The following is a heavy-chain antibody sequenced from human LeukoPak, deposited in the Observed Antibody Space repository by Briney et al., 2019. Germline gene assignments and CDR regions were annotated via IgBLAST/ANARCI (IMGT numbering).Heavy chain of an antibody. CDR1: GLTFKNSW. CDR2: LNQDGGEK. CDR3: ARGHWGLDP. V-gene: IGHV3-7*03. Sequence: GGSLRLSCAVFGLTFKNSWMTWVRQAPGKGLEWMATLNQDGGEKYYVDSVKGRFTISRDNAKNSLYLQMNSLRADDTAVYYCARGHWGLDPWGQGTLVIVSS. J-gene: IGHJ5*02. D-gene: IGHD7-27*01.